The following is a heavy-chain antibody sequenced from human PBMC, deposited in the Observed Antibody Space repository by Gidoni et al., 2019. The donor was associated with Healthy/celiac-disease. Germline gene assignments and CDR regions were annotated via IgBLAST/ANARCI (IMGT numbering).Heavy chain of an antibody. Sequence: QVQLVQSGAEVKQPGASVTVSCKVSGYSPTELCMHWVRHAPGKGLEWMGCFDPEDGETIYAQKFQGRVTMTEDTSTDTAYLELSSLRSEDTAVYYCAVSFSGSYADHDYWGQGTLVTVSS. CDR2: FDPEDGET. V-gene: IGHV1-24*01. D-gene: IGHD1-26*01. CDR3: AVSFSGSYADHDY. J-gene: IGHJ4*02. CDR1: GYSPTELC.